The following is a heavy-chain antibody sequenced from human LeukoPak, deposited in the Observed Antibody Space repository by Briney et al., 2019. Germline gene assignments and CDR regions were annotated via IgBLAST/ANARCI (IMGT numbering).Heavy chain of an antibody. J-gene: IGHJ4*02. CDR1: GGTFSSYA. Sequence: SVKVSCKASGGTFSSYAISWVRQAPGHGLEWMGVIIPIFGTANYAQKFQGRVTITADESTSTAYMELSSLRSEDTAVYYCARAGGSYVPGPYYFDYWGQGTLVTVSS. CDR2: IIPIFGTA. V-gene: IGHV1-69*01. CDR3: ARAGGSYVPGPYYFDY. D-gene: IGHD1-26*01.